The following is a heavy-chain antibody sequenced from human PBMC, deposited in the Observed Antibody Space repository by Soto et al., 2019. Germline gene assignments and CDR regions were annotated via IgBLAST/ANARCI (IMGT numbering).Heavy chain of an antibody. V-gene: IGHV3-30*18. Sequence: GGSLRLSCAASGFTFSSYGMHWVRQAPGKGLEWVAVISYDGSNKYYADSVKGRFTISRDNSKNTLYLQMNSLRAEDTAVYYCAKDLQGYFDWLLENDYYMDVWGKGTTVTVSS. J-gene: IGHJ6*03. CDR2: ISYDGSNK. D-gene: IGHD3-9*01. CDR3: AKDLQGYFDWLLENDYYMDV. CDR1: GFTFSSYG.